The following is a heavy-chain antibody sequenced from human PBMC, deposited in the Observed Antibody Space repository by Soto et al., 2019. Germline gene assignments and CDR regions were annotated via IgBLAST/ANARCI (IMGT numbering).Heavy chain of an antibody. CDR3: ARELPQRQGRNMDV. D-gene: IGHD1-1*01. V-gene: IGHV4-31*03. CDR1: GGSMTTGDQY. Sequence: PSETLSLTCTVTGGSMTTGDQYWTWIRHRPGEGLEWFGYINHRGSLYYNPSLESRVPMSVDTSKNQFSLNLGSVTAADTAVYYCARELPQRQGRNMDVWGQGTTVTVSS. CDR2: INHRGSL. J-gene: IGHJ6*02.